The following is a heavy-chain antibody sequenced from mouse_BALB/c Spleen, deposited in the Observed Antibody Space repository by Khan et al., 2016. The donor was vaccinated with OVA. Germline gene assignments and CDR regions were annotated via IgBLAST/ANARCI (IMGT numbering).Heavy chain of an antibody. V-gene: IGHV1-4*01. Sequence: QIQLVQSGAELARPGASLKMSCKASGYTFTSYTMHWVKQRPGQGLEWIGYINPSSGYTNYNQKFKDKATLTADKSSSTAYMQLSSLTSEDSAVYYCARDGAYYRNDGWFAYWGQGTLVTVSA. D-gene: IGHD2-14*01. CDR2: INPSSGYT. J-gene: IGHJ3*01. CDR3: ARDGAYYRNDGWFAY. CDR1: GYTFTSYT.